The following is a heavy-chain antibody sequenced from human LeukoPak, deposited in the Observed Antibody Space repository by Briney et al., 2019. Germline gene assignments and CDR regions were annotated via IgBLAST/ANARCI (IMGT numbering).Heavy chain of an antibody. CDR3: AKDRGGSSQLGDAFDV. V-gene: IGHV3-9*01. CDR2: ISYTSETK. D-gene: IGHD2-15*01. Sequence: GGSLRLSCAASGFTFSNYWMHWVRQAPGKGLEWVSGISYTSETKGYVDSVKGRFTISRDNSKNSLYLQMNSLRAEDTALYYCAKDRGGSSQLGDAFDVWGHGTMVTVSS. CDR1: GFTFSNYW. J-gene: IGHJ3*01.